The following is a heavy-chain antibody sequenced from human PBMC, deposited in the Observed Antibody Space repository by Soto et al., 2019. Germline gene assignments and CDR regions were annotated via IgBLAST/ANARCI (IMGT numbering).Heavy chain of an antibody. Sequence: SETLSLTCAVSGGSISSSNWWSWVRQPSGKGLEWIGEIYHSGSTNYNPSLKSRVTISVDKSKNQFSLKLSSVTAADTAVYYCARQRGYCSSTSCFYGMDVWGQGTTVTVSS. J-gene: IGHJ6*02. CDR3: ARQRGYCSSTSCFYGMDV. V-gene: IGHV4-4*02. CDR2: IYHSGST. CDR1: GGSISSSNW. D-gene: IGHD2-2*01.